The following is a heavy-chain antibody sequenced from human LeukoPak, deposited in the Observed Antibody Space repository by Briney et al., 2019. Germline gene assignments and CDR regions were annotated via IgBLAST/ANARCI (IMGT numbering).Heavy chain of an antibody. CDR2: ISAYNGNT. J-gene: IGHJ6*03. CDR3: ARYARYDFWSGYYFDYYMDV. V-gene: IGHV1-18*01. CDR1: GYTFTSYG. Sequence: GASVKVSCKASGYTFTSYGISWVRQAPGQGLEWMGWISAYNGNTNYAQKLQGRVTMTTDTSTSTAYMELRSLRSDDTAVYYCARYARYDFWSGYYFDYYMDVRGKGTTVTVSS. D-gene: IGHD3-3*01.